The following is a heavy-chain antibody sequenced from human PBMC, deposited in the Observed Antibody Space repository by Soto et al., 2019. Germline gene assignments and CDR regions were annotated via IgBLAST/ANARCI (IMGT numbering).Heavy chain of an antibody. J-gene: IGHJ6*02. CDR3: ARQKITMVRGAIPYYGMDV. D-gene: IGHD3-10*01. CDR1: GFTFSSYS. CDR2: ISSSSSYI. V-gene: IGHV3-21*01. Sequence: PGGSLRLSCAASGFTFSSYSMNWVRQAPGKGLEWVSSISSSSSYIYYADSVKGRFTISRDNAKNSLYLQMNSLRAEDTAVYYCARQKITMVRGAIPYYGMDVWGQGTTVTVSS.